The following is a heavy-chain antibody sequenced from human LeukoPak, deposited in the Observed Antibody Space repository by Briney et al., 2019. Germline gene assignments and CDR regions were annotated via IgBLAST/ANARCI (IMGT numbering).Heavy chain of an antibody. CDR2: LYYSGST. V-gene: IGHV4-39*01. Sequence: SETLSLTCTVSGVSFSTNSNYWGWIRQPPGEGLEWIVCLYYSGSTYYNPSLKSQVTISVDTSKNQFALKLSSVTAADTAVYYCARHASDSSGYYLHYFDYWGQGTLVTVSS. CDR3: ARHASDSSGYYLHYFDY. J-gene: IGHJ4*02. D-gene: IGHD3-22*01. CDR1: GVSFSTNSNY.